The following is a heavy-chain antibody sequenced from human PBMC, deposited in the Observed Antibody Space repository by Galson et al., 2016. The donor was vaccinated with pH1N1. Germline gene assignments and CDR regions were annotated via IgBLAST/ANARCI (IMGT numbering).Heavy chain of an antibody. Sequence: SETLSLTCALYGGSFSGHYWSWIRQSPGKGLAWIREISHSGRSDYNPSLEGRVTVSIDTSMNQFSLNLMSVAAADTAVYYCARHSTSGFPGIEVAARRRPFDIWGPGTMVIVSS. V-gene: IGHV4-34*01. CDR1: GGSFSGHY. CDR3: ARHSTSGFPGIEVAARRRPFDI. CDR2: ISHSGRS. D-gene: IGHD6-19*01. J-gene: IGHJ3*02.